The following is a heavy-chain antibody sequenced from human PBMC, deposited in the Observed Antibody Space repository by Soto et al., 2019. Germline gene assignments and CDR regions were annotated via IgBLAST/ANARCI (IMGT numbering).Heavy chain of an antibody. CDR3: TTSYGDLDY. CDR1: GFTFSNAW. CDR2: IKSKTDGGRT. J-gene: IGHJ4*02. D-gene: IGHD4-17*01. Sequence: EVQLVESGGGLVKPGGSLRLSCAASGFTFSNAWMNWVRQAPGKGLEWVGRIKSKTDGGRTDYAAPVKGRFTISRDDSKNTLYLQMNSLKTEDTAVYYCTTSYGDLDYWGQGTLVTVSS. V-gene: IGHV3-15*07.